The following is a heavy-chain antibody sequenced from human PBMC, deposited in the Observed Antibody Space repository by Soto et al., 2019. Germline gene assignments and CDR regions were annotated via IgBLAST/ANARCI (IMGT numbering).Heavy chain of an antibody. J-gene: IGHJ4*02. Sequence: GASVKVSCKASGGTFSSYAISWVRQAPGQGLEWMGGIIPIFGTANYAQKFQGRVTITADESTSTAYMELSSLRSEDTAVYYCARDPGPYSSSWYEGHFWGQGTLVTSPQ. CDR2: IIPIFGTA. D-gene: IGHD6-13*01. V-gene: IGHV1-69*13. CDR1: GGTFSSYA. CDR3: ARDPGPYSSSWYEGHF.